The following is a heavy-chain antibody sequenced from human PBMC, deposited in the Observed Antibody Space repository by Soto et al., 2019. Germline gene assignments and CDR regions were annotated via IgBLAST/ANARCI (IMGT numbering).Heavy chain of an antibody. V-gene: IGHV4-38-2*01. CDR1: GYSLTRDYY. CDR3: ARGPGSTAFDP. Sequence: SETLSLTCAVSGYSLTRDYYWGWIRQPPGKGLEWIASIYHSGSTFYNPSLKSRVTISPDTSKNQFSLKLTSVIAADTAIYYCARGPGSTAFDPWGQGTLVSVSS. D-gene: IGHD5-18*01. CDR2: IYHSGST. J-gene: IGHJ5*02.